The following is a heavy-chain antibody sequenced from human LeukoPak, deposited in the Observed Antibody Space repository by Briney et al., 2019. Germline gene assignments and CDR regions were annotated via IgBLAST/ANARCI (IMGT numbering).Heavy chain of an antibody. J-gene: IGHJ4*02. CDR1: GFTVSTNY. V-gene: IGHV3-66*01. CDR2: IYSGGSST. D-gene: IGHD7-27*01. Sequence: GGSLRLSCTASGFTVSTNYMSWVRQAPGKGLEWVSVIYSGGSSTYYADSVKGRFTISRDKSKNTLYLQMNSLRADDTAVYFCARGANWAFEYWGQGTLVTVSS. CDR3: ARGANWAFEY.